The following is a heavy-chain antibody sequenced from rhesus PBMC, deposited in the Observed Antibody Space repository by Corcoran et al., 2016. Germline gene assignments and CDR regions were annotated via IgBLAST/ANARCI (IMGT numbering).Heavy chain of an antibody. Sequence: QVQLQESGPGLVKPSVTLSLTCAVSGGSVSSSNWWSWIRQPPGKGLEWIGYINGSSGSTYYNTSLKSRVTISTDTSKNQFSLKLSSVTAADTAVYYCARDGSGWSIDYWGQGVLVTVSS. CDR2: INGSSGST. CDR3: ARDGSGWSIDY. D-gene: IGHD6S26*01. V-gene: IGHV4-65*01. CDR1: GGSVSSSNW. J-gene: IGHJ4*01.